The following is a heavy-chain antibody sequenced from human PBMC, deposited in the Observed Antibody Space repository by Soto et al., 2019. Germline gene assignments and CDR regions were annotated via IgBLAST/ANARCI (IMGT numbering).Heavy chain of an antibody. CDR2: IYYSGTT. CDR1: GDSITSNSYF. V-gene: IGHV4-39*01. Sequence: PSETLSLTCTVSGDSITSNSYFWAWIRQPPGKGLEWIGSIYYSGTTYYNPSLKSRVTISVDRSKNQFSLKLSSVTAADTAVYYCARHEGILTGHFDYWGQGTPVTVSS. J-gene: IGHJ4*02. D-gene: IGHD3-9*01. CDR3: ARHEGILTGHFDY.